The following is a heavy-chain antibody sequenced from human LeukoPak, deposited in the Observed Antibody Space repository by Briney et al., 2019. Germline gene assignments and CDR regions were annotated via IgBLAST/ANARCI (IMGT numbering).Heavy chain of an antibody. CDR2: ISGSGGGT. CDR3: AKWDDYFYYMDV. CDR1: GFTFTDHY. V-gene: IGHV3-23*01. Sequence: AGGSLRLSCAASGFTFTDHYMSWVRQAPGKRLEWVSSISGSGGGTFYANSVRGRFTISRDNSKNTLFLQMNGLRADDTAVYYCAKWDDYFYYMDVWGQGTTVTVSS. D-gene: IGHD1-26*01. J-gene: IGHJ6*03.